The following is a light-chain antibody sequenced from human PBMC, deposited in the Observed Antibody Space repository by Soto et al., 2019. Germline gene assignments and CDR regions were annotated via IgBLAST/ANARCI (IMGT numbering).Light chain of an antibody. V-gene: IGLV2-23*01. CDR3: LSYAGSTTWV. Sequence: QSALTQPASVSGSPGQSITISCTGTNSDVGSYSLVTWYQHHPGKAPKLMIYEGTKRPSGVSNRFSGSKSGNTASLTISGLQAEDEADYYCLSYAGSTTWVFGGGTKVTVL. CDR2: EGT. J-gene: IGLJ3*02. CDR1: NSDVGSYSL.